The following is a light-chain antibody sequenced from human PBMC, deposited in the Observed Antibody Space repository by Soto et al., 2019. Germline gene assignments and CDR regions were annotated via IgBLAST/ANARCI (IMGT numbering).Light chain of an antibody. CDR3: LHDYTYPRT. CDR1: QGIRSY. V-gene: IGKV1-9*01. J-gene: IGKJ1*01. Sequence: DIQLTQSPSFLSASVGDRVTITCRASQGIRSYLMWYQQKPGTAPNLLIYTASSLQSGVPSRFSGSGSGTEFTLTISSLRPEDSATYFCLHDYTYPRTFGQGTKVDIK. CDR2: TAS.